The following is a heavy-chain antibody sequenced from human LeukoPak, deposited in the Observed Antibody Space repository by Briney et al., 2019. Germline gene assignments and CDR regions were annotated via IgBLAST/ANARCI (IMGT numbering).Heavy chain of an antibody. V-gene: IGHV3-64*01. CDR3: ARSLATQYYYYYMDV. CDR1: EFTVSNYA. D-gene: IGHD1-26*01. Sequence: GGSLRLSCVASEFTVSNYAMHWVRQAPGKGLEYVSAIDSNGDNTYYASSVKGRFTISRDNSKKTLYLQMGSLRAEDMAVYYCARSLATQYYYYYMDVWGKGTTVTISS. J-gene: IGHJ6*03. CDR2: IDSNGDNT.